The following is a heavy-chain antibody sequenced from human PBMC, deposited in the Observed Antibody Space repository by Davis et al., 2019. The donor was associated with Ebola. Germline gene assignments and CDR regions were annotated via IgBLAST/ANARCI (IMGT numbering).Heavy chain of an antibody. V-gene: IGHV3-7*03. CDR1: GFTFSSLW. J-gene: IGHJ6*04. CDR2: IKQDGSEK. Sequence: GESLKISCAASGFTFSSLWMSWVRQAPGKGLEWVANIKQDGSEKYYVDSVKGRLTISRDNAKNSLCLQMNSLRAEDTAVYYCARDRSGFYGMDVWGKGTTVTVSS. CDR3: ARDRSGFYGMDV.